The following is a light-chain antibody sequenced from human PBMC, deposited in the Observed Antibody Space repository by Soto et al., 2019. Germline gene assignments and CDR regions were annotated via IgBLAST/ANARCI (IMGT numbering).Light chain of an antibody. Sequence: EIRVSQSPGTLSLSTGERATLSCRASQSVSSSYLAWYQQKPGQAPRLLIYGASSRATGIPDRFSGSGSGTDFTLTINRLEPEDFVIYYCQQYGSSPWTFAQGTKVAIK. J-gene: IGKJ1*01. CDR3: QQYGSSPWT. V-gene: IGKV3-20*01. CDR1: QSVSSSY. CDR2: GAS.